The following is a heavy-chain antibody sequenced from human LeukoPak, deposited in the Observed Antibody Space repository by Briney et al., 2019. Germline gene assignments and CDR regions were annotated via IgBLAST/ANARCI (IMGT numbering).Heavy chain of an antibody. CDR2: ITSSSSYI. Sequence: GGSLRLSCAASGFTFSSYSMNWVRQAPGKGLEWVSSITSSSSYIYYADSVKGRFTISGDNAKNSLYLQMNSLRVEDTAVYYCAAIAAAFPWGQGTLVTVSS. J-gene: IGHJ5*02. D-gene: IGHD6-13*01. CDR1: GFTFSSYS. V-gene: IGHV3-21*06. CDR3: AAIAAAFP.